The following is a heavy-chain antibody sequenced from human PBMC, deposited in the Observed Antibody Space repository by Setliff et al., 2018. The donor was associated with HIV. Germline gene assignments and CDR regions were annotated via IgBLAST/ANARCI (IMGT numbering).Heavy chain of an antibody. CDR1: GVSVSSGGYY. Sequence: SETLSLTCTVSGVSVSSGGYYWSWIRQHPGKGQEWIGYVYYTGTTYFNPSLKSRITISVDTSKNQFSLKLGFVTAADTAVYYCARGESTTWDLAEYFQHWGHGTLVTVSS. D-gene: IGHD2-2*01. J-gene: IGHJ1*01. CDR2: VYYTGTT. V-gene: IGHV4-31*03. CDR3: ARGESTTWDLAEYFQH.